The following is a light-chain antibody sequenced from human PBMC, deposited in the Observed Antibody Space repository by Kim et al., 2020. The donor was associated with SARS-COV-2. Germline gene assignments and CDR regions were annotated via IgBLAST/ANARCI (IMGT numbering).Light chain of an antibody. CDR3: QQRGSWPPALT. V-gene: IGKV3-11*01. Sequence: PGKLAPLPGRAILNVGISLAWYQQTPGQAPRLLNYDAAMRAAGIPDRFSGSGSGTDFTLTIGSLAPEDFAIYYCQQRGSWPPALTFGGGTKVDIK. J-gene: IGKJ4*01. CDR1: LNVGIS. CDR2: DAA.